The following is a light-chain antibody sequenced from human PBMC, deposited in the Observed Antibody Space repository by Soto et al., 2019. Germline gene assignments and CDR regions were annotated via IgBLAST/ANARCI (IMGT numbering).Light chain of an antibody. V-gene: IGLV1-51*01. J-gene: IGLJ2*01. CDR2: DNN. CDR1: NSNIGNKD. CDR3: GTWDSGLSVVV. Sequence: QSVLTQPPSVSAAPGQKVTISCSGSNSNIGNKDVSWYQQFPGTAPKLLIYDNNRRPSGIPDRFSASKSGTLATLAITGLQTGDEADYYCGTWDSGLSVVVFRGGTKLTVL.